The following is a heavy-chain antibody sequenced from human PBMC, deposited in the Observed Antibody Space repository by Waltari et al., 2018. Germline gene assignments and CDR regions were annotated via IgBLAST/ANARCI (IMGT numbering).Heavy chain of an antibody. D-gene: IGHD3-16*01. J-gene: IGHJ2*01. CDR2: IYYSGST. CDR3: ARASGGQMARYWYFDL. Sequence: QVQLQESGPGLVKPSETLSLTCTVSGGSISSYYWSWIRQPPGKGLEWIGYIYYSGSTNYNPSLKSRVTISVDTSKNQFSLKLSSVTAADTAVYYCARASGGQMARYWYFDLWGRGTLVTVSS. CDR1: GGSISSYY. V-gene: IGHV4-59*01.